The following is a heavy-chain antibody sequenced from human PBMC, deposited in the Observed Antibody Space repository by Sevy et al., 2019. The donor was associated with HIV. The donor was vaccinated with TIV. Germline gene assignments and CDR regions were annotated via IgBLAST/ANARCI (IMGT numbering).Heavy chain of an antibody. D-gene: IGHD4-4*01. CDR1: GDSINNGDYY. CDR2: IYYTGTT. CDR3: ARTTVTTCDSARNNWFDP. V-gene: IGHV4-31*03. Sequence: SETLSLTCTVSGDSINNGDYYWSWIRQHPGKGLEWIGKIYYTGTTYYNPSLKSRLRISVERSENTLSLSLRSVTAADTAVYYCARTTVTTCDSARNNWFDPWGQGTLVTVSS. J-gene: IGHJ5*02.